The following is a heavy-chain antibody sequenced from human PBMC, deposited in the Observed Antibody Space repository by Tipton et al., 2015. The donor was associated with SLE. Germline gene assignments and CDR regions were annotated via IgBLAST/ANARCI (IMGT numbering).Heavy chain of an antibody. CDR3: AREGGSSSRAGYFDY. CDR2: ISYDGSNK. J-gene: IGHJ4*02. D-gene: IGHD6-6*01. CDR1: GFTFTYYA. Sequence: SLRLSCEASGFTFTYYAMHWVRQAPGKGLEWVAAISYDGSNKYYAASVKGRFTISRDNSKNAQFLQMNSLTIEDTALYYCAREGGSSSRAGYFDYWGQGILVTVSS. V-gene: IGHV3-30*04.